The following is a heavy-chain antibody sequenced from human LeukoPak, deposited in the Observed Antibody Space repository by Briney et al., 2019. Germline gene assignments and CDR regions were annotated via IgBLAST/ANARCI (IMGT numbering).Heavy chain of an antibody. J-gene: IGHJ5*02. Sequence: SETLSLTCTVSGGSISSYYWSWIRQPAGQGLEWIGRIYTSGSTNYNPSLKSRVTMSVDTSKNQFSLKLSSVTAADTAVYYCARDLGSSWYGDWFDPWGQGTLVTVSS. CDR2: IYTSGST. CDR3: ARDLGSSWYGDWFDP. V-gene: IGHV4-4*07. D-gene: IGHD6-13*01. CDR1: GGSISSYY.